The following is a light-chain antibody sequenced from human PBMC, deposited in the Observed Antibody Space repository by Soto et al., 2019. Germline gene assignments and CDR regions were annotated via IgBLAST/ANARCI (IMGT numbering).Light chain of an antibody. CDR1: SSSIGSNL. CDR2: KDD. V-gene: IGLV1-44*01. CDR3: VTWDDSLKSVV. J-gene: IGLJ2*01. Sequence: QSVLTQPPSASGTPGQRVTISCSGSSSSIGSNLVNWYQQLPGTAPKLLIYKDDQRPSGVPDRFSASKSGTSASLAISGLQSDDEAYYYCVTWDDSLKSVVFGGGTKLTVL.